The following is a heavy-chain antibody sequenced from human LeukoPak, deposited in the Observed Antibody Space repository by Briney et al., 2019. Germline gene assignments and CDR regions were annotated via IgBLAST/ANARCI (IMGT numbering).Heavy chain of an antibody. CDR1: GGSVSSGSCY. Sequence: SETLSLTCTVSGGSVSSGSCYWSWIRQPPGKGLEWIGYIYYSGSTNYNPSLKSRVTISVDTSKNQFSLKLSSVTAADTAVYYCARAVGYQLLLRWFDPWGQGTLVTVSS. V-gene: IGHV4-61*01. J-gene: IGHJ5*02. CDR2: IYYSGST. D-gene: IGHD2-2*01. CDR3: ARAVGYQLLLRWFDP.